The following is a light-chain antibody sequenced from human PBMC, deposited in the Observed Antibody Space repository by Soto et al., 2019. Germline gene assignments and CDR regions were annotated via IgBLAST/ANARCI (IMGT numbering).Light chain of an antibody. J-gene: IGKJ3*01. V-gene: IGKV1-5*03. CDR2: QAS. CDR3: QQYKIDPFT. CDR1: QSISTW. Sequence: DIQMTQSPSTLSASVGDRVTITCRASQSISTWLAWYQQKPGKAAKVLIYQASSLKSGGPSRLIGGGSGTEFTLTISGLQPDDFANYYCQQYKIDPFTFGPGTTV.